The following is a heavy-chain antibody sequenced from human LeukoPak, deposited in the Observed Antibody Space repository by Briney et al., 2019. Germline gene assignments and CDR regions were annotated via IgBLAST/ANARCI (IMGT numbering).Heavy chain of an antibody. J-gene: IGHJ4*02. CDR2: VHLSGAS. D-gene: IGHD1-26*01. CDR3: ARESGAFCPFGF. V-gene: IGHV4-4*02. Sequence: PSGTLSLTCAVSGVSILTTNWWSWVRGPPGKGLEWIGEVHLSGASNYNPSLKSRVSMSIDNSKNQLSLKLTSVTAADTAIYYCARESGAFCPFGFWGQGTLVTVFS. CDR1: GVSILTTNW.